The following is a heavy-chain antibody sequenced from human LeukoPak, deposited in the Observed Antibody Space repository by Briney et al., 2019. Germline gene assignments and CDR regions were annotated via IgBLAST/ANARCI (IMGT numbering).Heavy chain of an antibody. Sequence: GGSLRLSCAASGFTVISNFMSWVRQAPGKGLEWVSVIYTGGSTYYADSVKGRFTISRDNSKNTLYLQMNSLRAEDTAVYYCARDRRLLYFGELFHDAFDIWGQGTMVTVSS. J-gene: IGHJ3*02. D-gene: IGHD3-10*01. V-gene: IGHV3-53*01. CDR3: ARDRRLLYFGELFHDAFDI. CDR2: IYTGGST. CDR1: GFTVISNF.